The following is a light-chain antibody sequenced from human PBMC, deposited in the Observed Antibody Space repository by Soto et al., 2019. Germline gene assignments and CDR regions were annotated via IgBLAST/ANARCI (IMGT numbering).Light chain of an antibody. Sequence: SVLTQPPSASGTPGQRVTISCSGSSSNVGGNPVNWYQHVPTTAPKLLIYTNTQRPSGVPDRFSGSKSGTSASLAISGLQSEDEADYYCASWDDSLNGPVIGTGTKVTVL. CDR3: ASWDDSLNGPV. V-gene: IGLV1-44*01. CDR1: SSNVGGNP. J-gene: IGLJ1*01. CDR2: TNT.